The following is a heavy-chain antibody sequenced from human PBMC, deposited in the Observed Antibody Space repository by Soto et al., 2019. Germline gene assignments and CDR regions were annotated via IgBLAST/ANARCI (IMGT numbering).Heavy chain of an antibody. J-gene: IGHJ3*01. Sequence: QVQLVESGGGVVQPGRSLSLSCAASGFSFRTFGMHWFRQAPGKGLEWVAVISYDGSNEFYADSVKGRFTISRDNSNNTVYLQINSLGADDTAVYFSAKDRLVLRYFDWSLCCVWCQVTMVTVSS. CDR1: GFSFRTFG. CDR3: AKDRLVLRYFDWSLCCV. CDR2: ISYDGSNE. D-gene: IGHD3-9*01. V-gene: IGHV3-30*18.